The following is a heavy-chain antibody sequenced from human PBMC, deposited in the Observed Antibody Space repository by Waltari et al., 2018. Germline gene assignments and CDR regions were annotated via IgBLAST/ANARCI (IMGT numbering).Heavy chain of an antibody. D-gene: IGHD3-10*01. CDR1: GYGFSNYG. J-gene: IGHJ6*03. V-gene: IGHV1-18*01. Sequence: QVQLVQSGAEVKKPGASVKVSCKASGYGFSNYGISWGRQGPGQGLEWMGWISPYNGNTDYAQELQGRVTLTTDRSTSTAYMELRSLRYDDTAVYYCGRRTHYYGSGTYYYMDVWGKGTTVTVSS. CDR2: ISPYNGNT. CDR3: GRRTHYYGSGTYYYMDV.